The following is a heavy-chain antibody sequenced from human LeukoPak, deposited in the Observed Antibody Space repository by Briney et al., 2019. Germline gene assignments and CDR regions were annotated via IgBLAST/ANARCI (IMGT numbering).Heavy chain of an antibody. Sequence: SQTLSLTCTVSGGSISSGSYCWSWIRQPAGKGLEWIGRIYTSGSTNYNPSLKSRVTISVDTSKNQFSLKLSSVTAADTAVYYCARGHLLWWRTSSDYYYYMDVWGKGTTVTVSS. CDR3: ARGHLLWWRTSSDYYYYMDV. CDR1: GGSISSGSYC. J-gene: IGHJ6*03. CDR2: IYTSGST. V-gene: IGHV4-61*02. D-gene: IGHD2-21*01.